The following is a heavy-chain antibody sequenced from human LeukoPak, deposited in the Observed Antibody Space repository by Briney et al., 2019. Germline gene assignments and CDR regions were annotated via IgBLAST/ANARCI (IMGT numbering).Heavy chain of an antibody. J-gene: IGHJ4*02. V-gene: IGHV3-21*01. CDR3: ARDQAVVVADRDFDY. Sequence: GGSLRLSCAASGFTFSSYSMNWVRQAPGKGLEWVSSISSSSYIYYADSVKGRFTISRDNAKNSLYLQMNSLRAEDTAVYYCARDQAVVVADRDFDYWGQGTLVTVSS. D-gene: IGHD2-15*01. CDR1: GFTFSSYS. CDR2: ISSSSYI.